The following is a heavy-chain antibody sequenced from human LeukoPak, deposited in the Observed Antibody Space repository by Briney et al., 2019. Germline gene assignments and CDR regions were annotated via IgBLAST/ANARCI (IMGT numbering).Heavy chain of an antibody. CDR3: ARASDFWSGYFFDY. CDR1: GFTFSSYA. J-gene: IGHJ4*02. Sequence: GGSLRRYCAASGFTFSSYAMHWVRQAPGKGLEYVSAISSNGGSTYYANSVKGRFTISRDNSKNTLYLQMGSRRAEDMAVYYCARASDFWSGYFFDYWGQGTLVTVSS. V-gene: IGHV3-64*01. D-gene: IGHD3-3*01. CDR2: ISSNGGST.